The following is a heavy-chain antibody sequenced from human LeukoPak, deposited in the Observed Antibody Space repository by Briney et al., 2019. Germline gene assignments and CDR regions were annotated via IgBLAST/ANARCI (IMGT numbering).Heavy chain of an antibody. J-gene: IGHJ4*02. Sequence: SETLSLTCTVSRGSISSYYWNWIRQSPRRGLEWIGYMFHSGSPNYNPSLKSRVAISIDTSKNQFSLKLSSVTAAYSAVYYCARGSRYCSTTSCSSFDYWGQGTLVTVSS. CDR1: RGSISSYY. CDR2: MFHSGSP. CDR3: ARGSRYCSTTSCSSFDY. V-gene: IGHV4-59*01. D-gene: IGHD2-2*01.